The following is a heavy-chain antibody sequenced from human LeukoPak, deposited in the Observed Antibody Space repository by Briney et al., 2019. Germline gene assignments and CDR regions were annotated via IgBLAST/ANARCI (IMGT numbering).Heavy chain of an antibody. J-gene: IGHJ4*02. CDR2: ISGSGGST. V-gene: IGHV3-23*01. D-gene: IGHD3-22*01. Sequence: GGSLRLSCAASGFTFSGYAMSWVRQAPGKGLEWVSAISGSGGSTYYADSVKGRFTISRDNSKNTLYLQMNSLRAEDTAVYYCAKDQNYDSSGYPDYWGQGTLVTVSS. CDR3: AKDQNYDSSGYPDY. CDR1: GFTFSGYA.